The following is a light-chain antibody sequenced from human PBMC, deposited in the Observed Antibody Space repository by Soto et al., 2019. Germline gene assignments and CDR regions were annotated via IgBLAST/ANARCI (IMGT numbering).Light chain of an antibody. CDR2: GAS. CDR3: QQYNKWPPIT. CDR1: QSVSSN. Sequence: EIVMTQSPATLSVSPGERATLSCRASQSVSSNLAWYQQKPGQAPRLLIYGASTRATGIPARFSGSGSGTEFTLTISSLQSEDFAVYYCQQYNKWPPITFSQGTRLEI. V-gene: IGKV3-15*01. J-gene: IGKJ5*01.